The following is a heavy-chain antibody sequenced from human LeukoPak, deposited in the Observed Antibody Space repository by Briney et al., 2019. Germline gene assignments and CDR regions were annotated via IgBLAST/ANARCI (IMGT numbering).Heavy chain of an antibody. J-gene: IGHJ5*01. Sequence: GGSLRLSCAASGFTFSSYAMRRVRQAPGKGLEWVSAIGGSGVDTYYADSVKGRFTISRDNSKNTLYLQMNSLRAEDTAVYYCMRGTSRSGNYNFDSWGQGTLVTVSS. CDR2: IGGSGVDT. CDR3: MRGTSRSGNYNFDS. D-gene: IGHD3-10*01. V-gene: IGHV3-23*01. CDR1: GFTFSSYA.